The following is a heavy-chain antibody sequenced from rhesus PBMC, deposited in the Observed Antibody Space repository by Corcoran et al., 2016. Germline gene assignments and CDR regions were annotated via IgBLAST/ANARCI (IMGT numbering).Heavy chain of an antibody. CDR3: ARKRYSSGWYAFDF. J-gene: IGHJ3*01. CDR1: GASISSNW. Sequence: QVQLQESGPGLVKPSETLSLTCTVSGASISSNWWSWIRQPPGKGLEWIGEINGNSGSTNYTPSLKSRVTISTDTSKNQFSLKLGSVTAADTAVYYCARKRYSSGWYAFDFWGQGLRVTVSS. CDR2: INGNSGST. D-gene: IGHD6-31*01. V-gene: IGHV4-80*01.